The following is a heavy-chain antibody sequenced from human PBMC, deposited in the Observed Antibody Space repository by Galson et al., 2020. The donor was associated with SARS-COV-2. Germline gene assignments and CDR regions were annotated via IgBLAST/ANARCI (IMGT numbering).Heavy chain of an antibody. J-gene: IGHJ4*02. V-gene: IGHV1-3*01. CDR2: INGGDGHT. CDR3: AREGGSNYPFDC. D-gene: IGHD1-26*01. Sequence: ASVTVSCKASGYTFTSYPIHWVRQAPGQRPEWMGWINGGDGHTKSSRKFQGRITITRDASASTAYMELGSLRSEDTAVYYCAREGGSNYPFDCWGQGTLVTVSP. CDR1: GYTFTSYP.